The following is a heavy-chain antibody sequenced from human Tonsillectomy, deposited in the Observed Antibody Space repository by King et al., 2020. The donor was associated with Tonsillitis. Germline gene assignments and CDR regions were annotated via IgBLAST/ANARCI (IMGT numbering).Heavy chain of an antibody. CDR3: ARPYFDFWSGFYRGAFDI. CDR2: MNHNSGNT. J-gene: IGHJ3*02. V-gene: IGHV1-8*01. CDR1: GYTFPSYD. D-gene: IGHD3-3*01. Sequence: QLVQSGAEVKKPGASGKVSCKASGYTFPSYDINWVRQPTGQGLEWMGWMNHNSGNTGYAQKFPGRVTMTRNNPISKAYMELSSLRSEDTAVYYCARPYFDFWSGFYRGAFDIWGQGTMVTVSS.